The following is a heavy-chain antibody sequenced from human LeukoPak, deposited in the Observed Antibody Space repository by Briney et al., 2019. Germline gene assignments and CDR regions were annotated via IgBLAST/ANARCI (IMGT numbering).Heavy chain of an antibody. D-gene: IGHD3-22*01. J-gene: IGHJ4*02. CDR3: ASGPSITMIVVVH. Sequence: GGSLRLSCAASGFTFDDYAMHWVRQAPGKGLEWDSGISWNSGSIGYADSVKGRFTISRDNAKNSLYLQMDFLRAEDTAVYYCASGPSITMIVVVHWGQGTLVTVSS. CDR2: ISWNSGSI. V-gene: IGHV3-9*01. CDR1: GFTFDDYA.